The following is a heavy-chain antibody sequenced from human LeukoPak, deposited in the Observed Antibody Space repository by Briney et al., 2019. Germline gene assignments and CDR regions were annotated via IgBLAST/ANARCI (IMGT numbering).Heavy chain of an antibody. CDR3: ARDVYDILATYPYYYDY. V-gene: IGHV1-18*01. D-gene: IGHD3-9*01. Sequence: ASVKVSCKASGYTFTSYGVSWVRQAPGQGLEWTGWISAYNGNTNYAQKLQARVTMTTDTSTSTAYMELRSLRSDGTAVYYCARDVYDILATYPYYYDYWGRGTLVTVSS. CDR1: GYTFTSYG. CDR2: ISAYNGNT. J-gene: IGHJ4*02.